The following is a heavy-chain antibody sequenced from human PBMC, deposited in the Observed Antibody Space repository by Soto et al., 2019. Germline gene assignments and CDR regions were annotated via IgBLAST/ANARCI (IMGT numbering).Heavy chain of an antibody. V-gene: IGHV4-39*01. J-gene: IGHJ4*02. CDR2: ISYKGNT. CDR1: GDSITRSRYY. Sequence: QVHLQQSGPGLVKPSETLSLNCSVSGDSITRSRYYWVWVRQTPDKGLEWLASISYKGNTYYTPSLKCRRAISRDTSKNQFSLSLGSVTAADTAIYYCARQSETGLVTGFDSWGQGTLVTVSS. D-gene: IGHD1-1*01. CDR3: ARQSETGLVTGFDS.